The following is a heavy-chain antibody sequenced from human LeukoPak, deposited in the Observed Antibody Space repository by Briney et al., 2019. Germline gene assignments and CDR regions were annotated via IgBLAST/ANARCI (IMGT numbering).Heavy chain of an antibody. Sequence: SETLSLTCTVSGGSISSYYWSWIRQPRGKGLEWIGYIYYSGSTNYNPSLKSRVTISVDTSKNQFSLKLSFVTAADTAVYYCARDGRSSSLGYWGQGTLVAVSS. J-gene: IGHJ4*02. CDR2: IYYSGST. CDR1: GGSISSYY. D-gene: IGHD6-6*01. V-gene: IGHV4-59*01. CDR3: ARDGRSSSLGY.